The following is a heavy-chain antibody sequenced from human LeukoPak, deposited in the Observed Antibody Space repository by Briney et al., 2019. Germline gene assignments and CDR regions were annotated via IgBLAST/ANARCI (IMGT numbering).Heavy chain of an antibody. D-gene: IGHD1-26*01. CDR3: ARKVVGAAFDY. CDR1: GFTFSSYA. V-gene: IGHV3-30-3*01. CDR2: ISYDGSNK. J-gene: IGHJ4*02. Sequence: GGSLRLSCAASGFTFSSYAMHWVRQAPGKGLEWVAVISYDGSNKYYADSVKGRFTISRDNSKNTLYLQMNSLRVEDTAVYYCARKVVGAAFDYWGQGTLVTVSS.